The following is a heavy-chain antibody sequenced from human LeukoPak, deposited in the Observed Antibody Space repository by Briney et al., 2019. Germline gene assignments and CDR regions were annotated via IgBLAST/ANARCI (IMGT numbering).Heavy chain of an antibody. CDR2: INPSGGST. V-gene: IGHV1-46*01. Sequence: ASVKVSCKASGYTFTSYYMHWVRQAPGQGLEWMGIINPSGGSTSYAQKFQGRVTMTRDMSTSTVYMELSSLRSEDTAVYYCARDLGGYSYGSGDLDYWGQGTLVTVSS. CDR1: GYTFTSYY. J-gene: IGHJ4*02. CDR3: ARDLGGYSYGSGDLDY. D-gene: IGHD5-18*01.